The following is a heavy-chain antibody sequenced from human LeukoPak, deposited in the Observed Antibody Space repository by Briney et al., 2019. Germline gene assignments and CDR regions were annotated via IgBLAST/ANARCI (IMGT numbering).Heavy chain of an antibody. Sequence: SETLSLTCTVSGGSISSYYWSWIRQPPGKGLEWIGYIYYSGSTYYNPSLKSRVTISVDTSKNQFFLKLSSVTAADTAVYYCARERFLEWLRWFDPWGQGTLVTVSS. CDR3: ARERFLEWLRWFDP. D-gene: IGHD3-3*01. CDR1: GGSISSYY. J-gene: IGHJ5*02. CDR2: IYYSGST. V-gene: IGHV4-30-4*08.